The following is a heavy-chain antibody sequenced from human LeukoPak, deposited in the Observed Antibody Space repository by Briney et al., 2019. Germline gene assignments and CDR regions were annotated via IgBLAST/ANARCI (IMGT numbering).Heavy chain of an antibody. Sequence: PGGSLRLSCSASGFTFSNYAMLWVRQAPGKGLEYVSVITSNGESTDYADSVKGRFTISRDNSKITLYLQMSSLRTGDTAVYYCVKGGATVLDYFDYWGQGTLVTVSS. CDR1: GFTFSNYA. J-gene: IGHJ4*02. V-gene: IGHV3-64D*06. D-gene: IGHD1-26*01. CDR3: VKGGATVLDYFDY. CDR2: ITSNGEST.